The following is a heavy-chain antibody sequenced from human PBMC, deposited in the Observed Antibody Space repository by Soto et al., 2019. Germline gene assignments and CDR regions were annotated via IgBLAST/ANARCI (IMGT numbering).Heavy chain of an antibody. J-gene: IGHJ4*02. V-gene: IGHV4-61*01. D-gene: IGHD3-9*01. CDR1: GGSVRSGIHY. CDR2: IYYSGST. CDR3: ARRPPLYSSERSRFDI. Sequence: SETLTITCAASGGSVRSGIHYWSWIRQPPGKGLEWIGKIYYSGSTNYNPSLKSRVTISVDTSKNQFSLRLSSVTAADTAVYYCARRPPLYSSERSRFDIWGQGALVTVSS.